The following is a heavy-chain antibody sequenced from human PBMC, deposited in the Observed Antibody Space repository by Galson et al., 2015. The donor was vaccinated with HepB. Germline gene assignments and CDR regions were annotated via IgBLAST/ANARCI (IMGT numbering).Heavy chain of an antibody. CDR2: IDPSDSYT. CDR1: GYSFTSYW. Sequence: QSGAEVKKPGESLRISCKGSGYSFTSYWISWVRRMPGKGLEWMGRIDPSDSYTNYSPSFQGHVTISADKSISTAYLQWSSLKASDTAMYYCARPYYYDSSGYSYYFDYWGQGTLVTVSS. D-gene: IGHD3-22*01. J-gene: IGHJ4*02. V-gene: IGHV5-10-1*01. CDR3: ARPYYYDSSGYSYYFDY.